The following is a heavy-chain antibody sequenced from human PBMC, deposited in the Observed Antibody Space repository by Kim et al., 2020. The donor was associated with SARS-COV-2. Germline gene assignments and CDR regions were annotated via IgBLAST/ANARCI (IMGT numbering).Heavy chain of an antibody. CDR1: GGSLSPYY. D-gene: IGHD3-10*01. CDR2: MHYSGRA. J-gene: IGHJ3*02. V-gene: IGHV4-59*01. CDR3: ARFQHGSGSYLDPFDI. Sequence: SETLSLTCTVSGGSLSPYYWSWIRQPPGKGLEWIGYMHYSGRANYSPSLKSRVAISVDTSKNHFSLNLTSVTAADTAKYFCARFQHGSGSYLDPFDIWGQRTLVTVTS.